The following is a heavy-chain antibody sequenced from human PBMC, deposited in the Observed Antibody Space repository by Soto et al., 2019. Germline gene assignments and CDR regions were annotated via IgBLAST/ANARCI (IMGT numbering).Heavy chain of an antibody. D-gene: IGHD2-15*01. CDR2: IYYSGST. Sequence: SPTLSLTCTVPGRSLSSGGYSWSWLRQHPGNGLEWIGYIYYSGSTYYNPSLKSRVTTSVDTSKNQFSLKLSSVTAADTAVYYCARGVHIVGVVAATPIAWFDPWGQGNLVTGS. V-gene: IGHV4-31*03. CDR3: ARGVHIVGVVAATPIAWFDP. J-gene: IGHJ5*02. CDR1: GRSLSSGGYS.